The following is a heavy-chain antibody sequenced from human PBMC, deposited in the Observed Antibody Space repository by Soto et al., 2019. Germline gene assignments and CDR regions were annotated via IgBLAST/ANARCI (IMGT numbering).Heavy chain of an antibody. Sequence: SETLSLTCTVSSGSISSSSYYWGWIRQPLGKGLEWIGSIYYSGSTYYNPSLKSRVTISVDTSKNQFSLKLSSVTAADTAVYYCARQGFDFWYFDLWGRGTLVTVSS. CDR3: ARQGFDFWYFDL. J-gene: IGHJ2*01. V-gene: IGHV4-39*01. D-gene: IGHD3-10*01. CDR2: IYYSGST. CDR1: SGSISSSSYY.